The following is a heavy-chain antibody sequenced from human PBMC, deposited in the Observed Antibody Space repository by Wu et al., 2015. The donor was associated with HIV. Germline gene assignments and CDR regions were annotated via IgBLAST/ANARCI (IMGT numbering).Heavy chain of an antibody. CDR2: MNPNSGNT. CDR1: GYTFTSYY. V-gene: IGHV1-8*03. J-gene: IGHJ6*03. D-gene: IGHD6-13*01. CDR3: ARLTHSSSWYTAYYYYYYYMDV. Sequence: QVQLVQSGAEVKKPGASVKISCKASGYTFTSYYLHWVRQAPGQGLEWMGWMNPNSGNTGYAQKFQGRVTITRNTSISTAYMELSSLRSEDTAVYYCARLTHSSSWYTAYYYYYYYMDVWGKGPRSPSP.